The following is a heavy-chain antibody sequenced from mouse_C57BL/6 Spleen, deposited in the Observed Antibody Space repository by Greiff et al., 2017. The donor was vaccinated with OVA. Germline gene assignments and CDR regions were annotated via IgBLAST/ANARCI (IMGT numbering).Heavy chain of an antibody. J-gene: IGHJ4*01. CDR1: GYTFPSYW. Sequence: QVQLQQPGAELVKPGASVKLSCKASGYTFPSYWMHWVKQRPGRGLEWIGRIDPNSGGTKYNEKFKSKATLTVDKPSSTAYMQLSSLTSEDSAVYYCARGEGTVVAPYYAMDYWGQGTSVTVSS. CDR2: IDPNSGGT. V-gene: IGHV1-72*01. D-gene: IGHD1-1*01. CDR3: ARGEGTVVAPYYAMDY.